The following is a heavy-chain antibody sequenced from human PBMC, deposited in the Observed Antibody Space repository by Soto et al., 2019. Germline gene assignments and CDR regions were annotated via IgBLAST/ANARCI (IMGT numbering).Heavy chain of an antibody. J-gene: IGHJ4*02. CDR1: GFTFRSSP. V-gene: IGHV3-23*01. D-gene: IGHD2-21*01. Sequence: PGGSLRLSCAVSGFTFRSSPMSWVRRAPGKGPEWVSTVTYSGGDTYYADSVKGRFTISRDNSRNTLSLQMNILRAEDTAVYFCAKDDYSSPHFDFWGPGAQVTVSS. CDR2: VTYSGGDT. CDR3: AKDDYSSPHFDF.